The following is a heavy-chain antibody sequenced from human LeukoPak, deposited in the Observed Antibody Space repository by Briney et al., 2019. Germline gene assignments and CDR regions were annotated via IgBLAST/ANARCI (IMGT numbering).Heavy chain of an antibody. J-gene: IGHJ4*02. Sequence: GSSVKVSCKASGGTFSSYAISWVRQAPGQGLEWMGGIIPIFGTANYAQKFQGRVTITADESTSTAYMELSSLRSEDTAVYYCARDGGRHYSGKKDYWGQGTLVTVSS. CDR1: GGTFSSYA. D-gene: IGHD1-26*01. CDR3: ARDGGRHYSGKKDY. V-gene: IGHV1-69*01. CDR2: IIPIFGTA.